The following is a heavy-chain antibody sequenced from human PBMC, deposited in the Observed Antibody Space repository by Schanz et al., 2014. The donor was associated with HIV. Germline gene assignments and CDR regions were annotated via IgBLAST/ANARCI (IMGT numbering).Heavy chain of an antibody. CDR1: GFTFNNYA. D-gene: IGHD3-22*01. CDR2: ISGSGGSP. Sequence: EVQLLDSGGGLVQPGGSLRLSCVASGFTFNNYAMSWVRQAPGKGLEWVSTISGSGGSPYYADSVKGRFTISRDNSKNTLYLQMNSLRAEDTAVYYCVHDDSDNDGFDMWGQGTMVTVSS. V-gene: IGHV3-23*01. J-gene: IGHJ3*02. CDR3: VHDDSDNDGFDM.